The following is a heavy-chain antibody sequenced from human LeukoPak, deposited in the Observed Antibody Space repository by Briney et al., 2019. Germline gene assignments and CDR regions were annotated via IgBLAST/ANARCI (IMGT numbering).Heavy chain of an antibody. J-gene: IGHJ5*02. V-gene: IGHV1-2*02. D-gene: IGHD6-13*01. Sequence: GASVKVSCKASGYTFTSYYMHWVRQAPGQGLEWMGWINPNSGGTNYAQKFQGRVTMTRDTSISTAYMELSRLRSDGTAVYYCARGHSYSSSGGNWFDPWGQGTLVTVSS. CDR1: GYTFTSYY. CDR3: ARGHSYSSSGGNWFDP. CDR2: INPNSGGT.